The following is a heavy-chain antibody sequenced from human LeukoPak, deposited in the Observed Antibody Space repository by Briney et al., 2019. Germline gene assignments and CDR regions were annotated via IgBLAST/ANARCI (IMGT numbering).Heavy chain of an antibody. CDR2: ITSNGGLT. V-gene: IGHV3-64D*09. J-gene: IGHJ4*02. CDR3: VKDKVGAGDY. Sequence: PGGSLRLSCSASGLTFSTCAMHWVRQAPGKGLEYVSSITSNGGLTYYADSVKGRFTISRDNSKNTLYLQMSSLRAEDTAVYSCVKDKVGAGDYWGQGTLVTVSS. CDR1: GLTFSTCA. D-gene: IGHD1-26*01.